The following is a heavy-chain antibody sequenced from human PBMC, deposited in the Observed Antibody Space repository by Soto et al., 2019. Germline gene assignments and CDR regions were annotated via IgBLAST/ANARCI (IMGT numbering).Heavy chain of an antibody. CDR3: ARGGWELPRAIDY. V-gene: IGHV3-33*01. CDR2: IWYDGSNK. D-gene: IGHD1-26*01. CDR1: GFTFSSYG. J-gene: IGHJ4*02. Sequence: GGSLRLSCAASGFTFSSYGMHWVRQAPGKGLEWVAVIWYDGSNKYYADSVKGRFTISRDNSKNTLYLQMNSLRAEDTAVYYCARGGWELPRAIDYWGQGTLVTVSS.